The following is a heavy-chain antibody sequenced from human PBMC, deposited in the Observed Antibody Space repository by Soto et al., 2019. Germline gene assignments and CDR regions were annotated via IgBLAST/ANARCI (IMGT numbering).Heavy chain of an antibody. Sequence: PGGSLRLSCAASGFTFTSYAMSWVRQAPGKGLEWVSGISGSGGSTYYADSVKGRFTISRDNSKNTLYLQMNNLRAEDTAVYYCAKVLFSYFFFYESCGYYLYLGAFWGQGTLVPVSS. J-gene: IGHJ4*02. CDR2: ISGSGGST. V-gene: IGHV3-23*01. CDR3: AKVLFSYFFFYESCGYYLYLGAF. D-gene: IGHD3-22*01. CDR1: GFTFTSYA.